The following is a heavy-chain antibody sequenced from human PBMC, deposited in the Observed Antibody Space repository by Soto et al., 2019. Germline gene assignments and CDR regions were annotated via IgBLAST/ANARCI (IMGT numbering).Heavy chain of an antibody. Sequence: SVKVSCKASGGTFSSCAISWVRQAPGQGLEWMGGIIPIFGTANYAQKFQGRVTITADESTSTAYMELSSLRSEDTAVYYCARDSSGYYYFDYWGQGTLVTVSS. CDR2: IIPIFGTA. D-gene: IGHD3-22*01. V-gene: IGHV1-69*13. CDR1: GGTFSSCA. J-gene: IGHJ4*02. CDR3: ARDSSGYYYFDY.